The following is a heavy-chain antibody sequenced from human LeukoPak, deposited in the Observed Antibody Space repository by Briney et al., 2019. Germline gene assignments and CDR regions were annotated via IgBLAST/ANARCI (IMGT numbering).Heavy chain of an antibody. CDR2: ISAYNGNT. J-gene: IGHJ5*02. CDR3: AREEILWFGETFDP. Sequence: GASVKVSCKASGESFNNYPIHWVRQAPGQGLEWMGWISAYNGNTNYAQKLQGRVTMTTDTSTSTAYMELRSLRSDDTAVYYCAREEILWFGETFDPWGQGTLVTVSS. D-gene: IGHD3-10*01. V-gene: IGHV1-18*01. CDR1: GESFNNYP.